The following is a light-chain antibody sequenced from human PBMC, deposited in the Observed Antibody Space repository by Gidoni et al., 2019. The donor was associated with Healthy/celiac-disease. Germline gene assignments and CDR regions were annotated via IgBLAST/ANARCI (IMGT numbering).Light chain of an antibody. J-gene: IGLJ2*01. CDR3: QAWDSSTKV. V-gene: IGLV3-1*01. CDR1: KLGAKY. Sequence: SYELTQPPSVSVSTGQTASITCSGDKLGAKYACWYQQKPGQSPVLVIYQDSKRPSGIPERFSGSNAGNTATLTISGTQAMDEAAYYCQAWDSSTKVFGGGTKLTVL. CDR2: QDS.